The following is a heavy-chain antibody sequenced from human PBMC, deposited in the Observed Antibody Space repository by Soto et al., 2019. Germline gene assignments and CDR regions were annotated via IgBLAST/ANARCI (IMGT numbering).Heavy chain of an antibody. CDR3: ARGLGIAAADDYYYYGMDV. Sequence: SETLSLTRPVPGGSISSSSSYWGWIRQPPGKGLEWIGSIYYSGSTYYNPSLKSRVTISVDTSKNQFSLKLSSVTAADTAVYYCARGLGIAAADDYYYYGMDVWGQGTTVT. J-gene: IGHJ6*02. V-gene: IGHV4-39*07. CDR2: IYYSGST. D-gene: IGHD6-13*01. CDR1: GGSISSSSSY.